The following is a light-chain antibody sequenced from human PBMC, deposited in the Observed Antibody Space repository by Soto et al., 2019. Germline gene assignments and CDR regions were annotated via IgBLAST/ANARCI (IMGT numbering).Light chain of an antibody. Sequence: QTVVTQEPSLTGSPGGTVTLTCASSTGAVTSGYYPSWFQQKPGQAPRTLIFGTSNKHSWTPARFSGSLLGGKAALTLSGVQPEDEAEYYCLLYYGGAYVFGTGTKLTVL. CDR3: LLYYGGAYV. CDR2: GTS. J-gene: IGLJ1*01. CDR1: TGAVTSGYY. V-gene: IGLV7-43*01.